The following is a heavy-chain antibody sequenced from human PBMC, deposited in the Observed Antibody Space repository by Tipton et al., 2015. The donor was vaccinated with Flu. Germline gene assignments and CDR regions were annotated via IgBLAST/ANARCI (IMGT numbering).Heavy chain of an antibody. CDR2: IRSKAYGGTP. V-gene: IGHV3-49*03. Sequence: RSLRLSCTGSGLTFGDYGMSWYRQAPGKGLEWVGFIRSKAYGGTPEYAASVKGRFTVSRDDSKSIAYLQMNSLKIDDTAVYYCARDPPDGHGSGYWGQGTLVTVSS. CDR3: ARDPPDGHGSGY. D-gene: IGHD2-15*01. CDR1: GLTFGDYG. J-gene: IGHJ4*02.